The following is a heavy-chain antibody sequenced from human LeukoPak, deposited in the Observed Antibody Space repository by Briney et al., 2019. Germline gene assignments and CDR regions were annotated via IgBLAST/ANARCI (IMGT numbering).Heavy chain of an antibody. D-gene: IGHD3-3*01. J-gene: IGHJ4*02. V-gene: IGHV6-1*01. CDR2: TYYRSKWYN. CDR3: ARSGDLYDSSYFDY. Sequence: SQTLSLTCATSGDSFSSNSAAWNWIRQSPSRGLEWLGRTYYRSKWYNDYAVSVKSRITINPDTSKNQFSLQLNSVTPEDTAVYYCARSGDLYDSSYFDYWGQGTLVTVSS. CDR1: GDSFSSNSAA.